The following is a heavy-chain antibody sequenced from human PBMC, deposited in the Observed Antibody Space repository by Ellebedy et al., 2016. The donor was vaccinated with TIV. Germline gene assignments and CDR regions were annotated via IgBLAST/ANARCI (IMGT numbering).Heavy chain of an antibody. CDR1: GGSFSGYY. V-gene: IGHV4-34*01. Sequence: SETLSLTCAVYGGSFSGYYWSWIRQPPGKGLEWIGEINHSGSTNYNPSLKSRVTVSVDTSKNQFSLKLSSVTAADTAVYYCARGAQWLRSFDYWGQGTLVTVSS. D-gene: IGHD6-19*01. CDR2: INHSGST. J-gene: IGHJ4*02. CDR3: ARGAQWLRSFDY.